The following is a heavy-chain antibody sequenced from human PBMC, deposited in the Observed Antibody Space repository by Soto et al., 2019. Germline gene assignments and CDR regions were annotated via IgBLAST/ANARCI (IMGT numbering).Heavy chain of an antibody. J-gene: IGHJ4*02. CDR3: ALGCGGRCPFDY. V-gene: IGHV3-48*01. Sequence: EVQLVESGGGLVQPGGSLRLSCAASGFTFGTYSMNWVGQAPGKGLEWVSYISSSSSTIYYADSVKGRFTISRDNAKNSLYLQMNSLRAEDTAVYYCALGCGGRCPFDYWGQGTLVTVSS. D-gene: IGHD2-15*01. CDR2: ISSSSSTI. CDR1: GFTFGTYS.